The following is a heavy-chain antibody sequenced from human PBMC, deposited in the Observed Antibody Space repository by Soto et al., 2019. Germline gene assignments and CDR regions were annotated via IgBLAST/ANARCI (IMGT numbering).Heavy chain of an antibody. D-gene: IGHD6-19*01. V-gene: IGHV3-30*18. CDR2: ISYDGSNK. Sequence: GGSLRLSCAASGFTFSSYGMHWVRQAPGKGLEWVAVISYDGSNKYYADSVKGRFTISRDNSKNTLYLQMNSLRAEDTAIYYCTKGTSYSSGWYSSDYYDMDVWGQGTTVTVSS. CDR1: GFTFSSYG. J-gene: IGHJ6*02. CDR3: TKGTSYSSGWYSSDYYDMDV.